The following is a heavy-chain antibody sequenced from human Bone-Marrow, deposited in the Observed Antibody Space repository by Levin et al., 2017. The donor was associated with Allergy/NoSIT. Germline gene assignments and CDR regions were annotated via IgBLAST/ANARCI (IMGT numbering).Heavy chain of an antibody. V-gene: IGHV1-2*02. CDR1: GYTFTGYY. J-gene: IGHJ4*02. D-gene: IGHD2-2*01. CDR2: INPNSGGT. CDR3: ARDKKYQLLWGPHFDY. Sequence: ASVKVSCKASGYTFTGYYMHWVRQAPGQGLEWMGWINPNSGGTNYAQKFQGRVTMTRDTSISTAYMELSRLRSYDTAVYYCARDKKYQLLWGPHFDYWGQGTLVTVSS.